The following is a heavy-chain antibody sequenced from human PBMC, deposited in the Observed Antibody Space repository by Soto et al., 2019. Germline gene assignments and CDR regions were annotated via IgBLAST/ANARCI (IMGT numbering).Heavy chain of an antibody. CDR1: GDTFNFYS. D-gene: IGHD3-10*01. J-gene: IGHJ5*01. CDR2: INPILSMS. V-gene: IGHV1-69*02. CDR3: ASSYGSGYRAFDS. Sequence: QVQLVQSGAEVKKPGSSVRVSCKASGDTFNFYSINWVRQAPGLGLGWMGRINPILSMSNYAPRFQGRVTMTADKSTSTAYMELSSLRSEDTAMYYCASSYGSGYRAFDSWGQGALVTVS.